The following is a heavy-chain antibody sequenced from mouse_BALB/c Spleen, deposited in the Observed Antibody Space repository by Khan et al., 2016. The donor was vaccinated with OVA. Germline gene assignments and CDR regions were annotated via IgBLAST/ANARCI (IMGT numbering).Heavy chain of an antibody. CDR1: GYSITSDYA. V-gene: IGHV3-2*02. CDR3: ARCFTY. J-gene: IGHJ3*01. Sequence: EVKLLESGPGLVKPSQSLSLTCTVTGYSITSDYAWYWIRQFPGNKLEWRGYITYSGGTSYLPSLKSRISITRDTSKNQFFLQLNSVTTEDSPTYYCARCFTYWGQGTLVTVS. CDR2: ITYSGGT.